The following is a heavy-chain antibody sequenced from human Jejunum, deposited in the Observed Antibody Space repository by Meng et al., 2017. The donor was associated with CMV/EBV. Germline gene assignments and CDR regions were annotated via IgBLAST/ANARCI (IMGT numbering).Heavy chain of an antibody. CDR1: GFTFRSYA. D-gene: IGHD2-2*01. CDR3: ARLGSSTSHGLGW. J-gene: IGHJ4*02. Sequence: SGFTFRSYAMTWVRQAPGKGLECVSYISTSGSTVYYADSVKGRFTISRDNAKNSLYLQMNSLRAEDTAVYYCARLGSSTSHGLGWWGQGTRVTVSS. CDR2: ISTSGSTV. V-gene: IGHV3-48*03.